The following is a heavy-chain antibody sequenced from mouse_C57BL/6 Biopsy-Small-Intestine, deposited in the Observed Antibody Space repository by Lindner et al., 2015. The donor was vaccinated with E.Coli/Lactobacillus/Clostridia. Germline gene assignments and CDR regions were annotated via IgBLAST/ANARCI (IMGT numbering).Heavy chain of an antibody. CDR1: GYTFTDYN. CDR2: INPNNGGT. Sequence: VQLQESGPGLVKPGASVKMSCKASGYTFTDYNMHWVKQSHGKSLEWIGYINPNNGGTRYSQKFKGKATLTVNKSSSTAYMELRSLTSEDSAVYYCASFGYDFDYWGQGTTLTVSS. V-gene: IGHV1-22*01. J-gene: IGHJ2*01. CDR3: ASFGYDFDY.